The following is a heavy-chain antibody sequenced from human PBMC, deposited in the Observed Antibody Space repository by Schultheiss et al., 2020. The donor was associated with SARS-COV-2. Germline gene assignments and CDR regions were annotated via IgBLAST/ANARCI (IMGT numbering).Heavy chain of an antibody. D-gene: IGHD3-10*01. V-gene: IGHV3-30*03. CDR3: AISNGGH. CDR1: GFTFSSYD. J-gene: IGHJ1*01. CDR2: ISYDGSNK. Sequence: GGSLRLSCAASGFTFSSYDMHWVRQAPGKGLEWVAVISYDGSNKYYADSVKGRFTISRDNAKNSLYLQMNSLKAEDTAVYYCAISNGGHWGQGTLVTVSS.